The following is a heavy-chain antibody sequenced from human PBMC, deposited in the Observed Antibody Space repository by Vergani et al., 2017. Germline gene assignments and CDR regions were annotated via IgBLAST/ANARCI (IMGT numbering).Heavy chain of an antibody. Sequence: QVTLRESGPALVKTTQTLTLTCTFSGFSLSTSGMCVSWIRQPPGKALEWLARIDWDYDKYYSTSLKTRLTISKDTSKNQVFLTMTNIDPVDTATYYCALTNTVTHNWFDPWGQGTLVTVSS. J-gene: IGHJ5*02. CDR3: ALTNTVTHNWFDP. CDR1: GFSLSTSGMC. CDR2: IDWDYDK. V-gene: IGHV2-70*15. D-gene: IGHD4-17*01.